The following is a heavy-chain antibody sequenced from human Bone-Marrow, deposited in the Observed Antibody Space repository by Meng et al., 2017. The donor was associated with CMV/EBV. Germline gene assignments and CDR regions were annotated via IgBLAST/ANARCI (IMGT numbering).Heavy chain of an antibody. Sequence: GESLKISCKASGYSFTSYWIGWVRQMPGKGLEWMGIIYPGDSDTRYSPSFQGQVTISADKSISTAYLQWSSLKASDTAMYYCASIQGYYYDSSGSLGAKAFDIWGQGTMVTVSS. J-gene: IGHJ3*02. CDR3: ASIQGYYYDSSGSLGAKAFDI. CDR2: IYPGDSDT. V-gene: IGHV5-51*01. CDR1: GYSFTSYW. D-gene: IGHD3-22*01.